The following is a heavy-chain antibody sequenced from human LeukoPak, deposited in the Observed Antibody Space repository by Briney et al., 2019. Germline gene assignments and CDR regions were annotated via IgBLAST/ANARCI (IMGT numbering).Heavy chain of an antibody. D-gene: IGHD3-16*02. Sequence: GGSLRLSCAASGFTFSTYGMHWVRQAPGKGLEWVAVISYDGSYTYYADSVKGRLTISRHNSKNTLFLQMNGLRADDTAVYCCARSTFGGIIVIGDYWGQGTLVTVSS. CDR3: ARSTFGGIIVIGDY. CDR2: ISYDGSYT. V-gene: IGHV3-30*03. CDR1: GFTFSTYG. J-gene: IGHJ4*02.